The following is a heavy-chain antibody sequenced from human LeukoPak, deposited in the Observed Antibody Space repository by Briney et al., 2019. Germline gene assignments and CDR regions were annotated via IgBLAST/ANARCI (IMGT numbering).Heavy chain of an antibody. CDR1: GFTFSTYW. D-gene: IGHD3-9*01. Sequence: GGSLRLSCAASGFTFSTYWMHWVRHVPGKGLVWVSRVNREGTTSAYADSVKGRFTISRDNDKNTLYLQMNSRRVEDTAVYYCARDVDWILFDYWGQGTLVTVSS. CDR3: ARDVDWILFDY. V-gene: IGHV3-74*01. J-gene: IGHJ4*02. CDR2: VNREGTTS.